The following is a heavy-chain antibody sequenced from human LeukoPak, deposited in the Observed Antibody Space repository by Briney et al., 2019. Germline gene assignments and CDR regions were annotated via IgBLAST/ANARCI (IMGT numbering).Heavy chain of an antibody. CDR1: GFTFSSYT. V-gene: IGHV3-21*01. Sequence: GGSLRLSCAASGFTFSSYTINWVRQAPRKGLESVSSITPGSSYIYYADSVKGRFTISRDNAKNSVYLQMNSLRAEDTAIYYCARGQWPDYWGQGTLVTVSS. CDR2: ITPGSSYI. J-gene: IGHJ4*02. CDR3: ARGQWPDY. D-gene: IGHD6-19*01.